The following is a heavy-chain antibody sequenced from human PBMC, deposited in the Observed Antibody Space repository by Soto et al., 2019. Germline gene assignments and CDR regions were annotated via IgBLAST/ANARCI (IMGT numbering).Heavy chain of an antibody. J-gene: IGHJ4*02. D-gene: IGHD6-19*01. Sequence: SPRLSFAASGFTFSSYWMNLVRQGPGKGLEWVANIKQDESEKYYVDSVKGRFTISRDNARNSLYLQMNSLRVEDTAVYFWAGGSGWLVKDWGQGTLVTVSS. CDR1: GFTFSSYW. CDR2: IKQDESEK. V-gene: IGHV3-7*04. CDR3: AGGSGWLVKD.